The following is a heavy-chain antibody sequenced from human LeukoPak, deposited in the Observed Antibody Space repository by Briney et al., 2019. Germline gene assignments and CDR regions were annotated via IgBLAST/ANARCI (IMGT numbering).Heavy chain of an antibody. V-gene: IGHV4-31*03. CDR3: ARDGTGIAAFDI. Sequence: SQTLSLTCTVSGGSIISGGYYWSWIRQHPGKGLEWLGYSYYSGSTDYNPSMKSRVTISVDKSKNQFSLKLSSVTDEDTAVYYCARDGTGIAAFDIWGQGTMVTVSS. D-gene: IGHD6-13*01. CDR2: SYYSGST. J-gene: IGHJ3*02. CDR1: GGSIISGGYY.